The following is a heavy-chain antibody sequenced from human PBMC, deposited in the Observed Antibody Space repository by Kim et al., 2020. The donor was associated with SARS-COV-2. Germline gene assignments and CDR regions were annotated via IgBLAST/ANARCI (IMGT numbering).Heavy chain of an antibody. Sequence: GGSLRLSCEASAFTFRTWPMNWVRQAPGKGPEWLSHITSNSGNIYYADSVKGRFTISRDNAKKSLYLQMNSLRDEDTAVYYCARGRDHAFDIWGQGTMVTVSS. CDR3: ARGRDHAFDI. CDR1: AFTFRTWP. V-gene: IGHV3-48*02. CDR2: ITSNSGNI. J-gene: IGHJ3*02.